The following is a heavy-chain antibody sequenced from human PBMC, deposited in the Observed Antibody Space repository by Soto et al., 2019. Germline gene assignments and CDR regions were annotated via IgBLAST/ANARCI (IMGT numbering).Heavy chain of an antibody. CDR2: ISAYNDTT. CDR3: AREWRILWWGAFDI. D-gene: IGHD3-10*01. Sequence: ASVKVSCKASGSTFTSYGISWVRQAPGQGLEWIGLISAYNDTTSYAQKLQGRVTMTRDTSTSTVYMELSSLRSEDTAVYYCAREWRILWWGAFDIWGQGTMVTVSS. CDR1: GSTFTSYG. J-gene: IGHJ3*02. V-gene: IGHV1-18*01.